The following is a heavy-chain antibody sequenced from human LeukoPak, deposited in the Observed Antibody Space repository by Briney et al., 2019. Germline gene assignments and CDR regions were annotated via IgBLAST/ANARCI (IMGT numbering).Heavy chain of an antibody. CDR2: INSDGSTA. V-gene: IGHV3-74*01. D-gene: IGHD5-18*01. CDR3: APEGGSSYDY. J-gene: IGHJ4*02. Sequence: GGSLRLSCAASGFTFSTYWMHWVRQVPGKGLVWVSRINSDGSTADYADAVKGRFTNSRDNAKNTLYLEMNSLRAEDTALYYCAPEGGSSYDYWGQGTLVTVSS. CDR1: GFTFSTYW.